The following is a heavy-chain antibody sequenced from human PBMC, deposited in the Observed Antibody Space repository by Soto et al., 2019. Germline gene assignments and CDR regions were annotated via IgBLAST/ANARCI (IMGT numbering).Heavy chain of an antibody. CDR1: GGSISSYY. CDR2: IYYSGST. V-gene: IGHV4-59*12. CDR3: ARAESEEYYYYMDV. J-gene: IGHJ6*03. Sequence: SETLSLTCTVSGGSISSYYWSWIRQPPGKGLEWIGYIYYSGSTNYNPSLKSRVTISVDTSKNQFSLKLSSVTAADTAVYYCARAESEEYYYYMDVWGKGTTVTVSS.